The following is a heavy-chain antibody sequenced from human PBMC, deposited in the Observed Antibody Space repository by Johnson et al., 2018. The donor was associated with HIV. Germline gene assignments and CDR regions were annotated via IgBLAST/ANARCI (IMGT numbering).Heavy chain of an antibody. Sequence: VQLVEYGGGLIQPGGSLRLSCAASGFTVSSNYMSWVHQAPGKGLEWVSAISGSGGSTYYTDSVKGRFTISRDNSKNTLYLQMNSLRAEDTAVYYCASSFYQQLRAFDIWGQGTMVTVSS. CDR1: GFTVSSNY. V-gene: IGHV3-53*01. D-gene: IGHD6-13*01. J-gene: IGHJ3*02. CDR2: ISGSGGST. CDR3: ASSFYQQLRAFDI.